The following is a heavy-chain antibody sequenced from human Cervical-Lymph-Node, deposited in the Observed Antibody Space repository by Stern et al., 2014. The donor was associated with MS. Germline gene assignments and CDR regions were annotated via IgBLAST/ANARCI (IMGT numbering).Heavy chain of an antibody. CDR1: GDSITSYY. CDR2: PYYSGST. Sequence: QVQLVESGPGLAKTSETLSLTCTVSGDSITSYYWSWIRQPPGKGLEFIGYPYYSGSTNYNPSLKSRVPISLDTSKNQISLELSSVTAADTAVYFCARGKSIAGRAYFYYGLDVWGQGTTVTVSS. CDR3: ARGKSIAGRAYFYYGLDV. D-gene: IGHD6-6*01. J-gene: IGHJ6*02. V-gene: IGHV4-59*08.